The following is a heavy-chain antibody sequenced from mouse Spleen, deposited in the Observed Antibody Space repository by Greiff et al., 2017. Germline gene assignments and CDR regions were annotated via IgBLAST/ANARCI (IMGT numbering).Heavy chain of an antibody. V-gene: IGHV14-1*01. CDR3: TTSDYSYYSPAWFAY. CDR1: GFNIKDYY. CDR2: IDPEDGDT. D-gene: IGHD2-12*01. Sequence: DVQLQESGAELVRPGASVKLSCTASGFNIKDYYMHWVKQRPEQGLEWIGRIDPEDGDTEYAPKFQGKATMTADTSSNTAYLQLSSLTSEDTAVYYCTTSDYSYYSPAWFAYWGQGTLVTVSA. J-gene: IGHJ3*01.